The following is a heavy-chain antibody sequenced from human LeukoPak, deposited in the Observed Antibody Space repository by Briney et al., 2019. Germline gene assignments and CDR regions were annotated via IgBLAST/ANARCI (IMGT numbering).Heavy chain of an antibody. J-gene: IGHJ6*02. D-gene: IGHD2-2*01. V-gene: IGHV1-18*01. CDR1: GYTFTSYD. CDR2: ISAYNGNT. Sequence: ASVKVSCKASGYTFTSYDISWVRQAPGQGLEGMGWISAYNGNTNYAQKLQGRVTMTTDTSTSTAYMELRSLRSDDTAVYYCARDHYCSSTSCSLYYYYYGMDVWGQGTTVTVS. CDR3: ARDHYCSSTSCSLYYYYYGMDV.